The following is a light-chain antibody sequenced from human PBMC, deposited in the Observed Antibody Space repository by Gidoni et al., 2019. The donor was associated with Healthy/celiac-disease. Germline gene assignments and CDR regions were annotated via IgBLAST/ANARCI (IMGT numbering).Light chain of an antibody. CDR3: QQYNNWPAWT. CDR2: GAS. J-gene: IGKJ1*01. Sequence: EIVMTQSPATLSVSPGERATLSCRASQSVSSNLAWYQQKPGQAPRLLIYGASTRATGIPARFSGSGSGTEFTLTISSLQSEDFAVDYCQQYNNWPAWTVGQGTKVEIK. CDR1: QSVSSN. V-gene: IGKV3-15*01.